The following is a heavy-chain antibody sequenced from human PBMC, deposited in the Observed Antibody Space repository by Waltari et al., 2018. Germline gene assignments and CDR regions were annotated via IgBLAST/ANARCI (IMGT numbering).Heavy chain of an antibody. Sequence: EVQLVESGGGLVQPGGSLRLSCAASGFTISRYWMSWVRQAPGKGLEWVANIKQDGSEKYYVDSVKGRFTISRDNAKNSLYLQMNSLRAEDTAVYYCARDSRRRPAVIFDYWGQGTLVTVSS. CDR3: ARDSRRRPAVIFDY. D-gene: IGHD3-16*02. CDR2: IKQDGSEK. CDR1: GFTISRYW. V-gene: IGHV3-7*01. J-gene: IGHJ4*02.